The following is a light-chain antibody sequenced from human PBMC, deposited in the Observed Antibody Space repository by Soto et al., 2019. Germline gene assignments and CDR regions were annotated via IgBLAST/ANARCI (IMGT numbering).Light chain of an antibody. CDR1: TGAVTSEHY. V-gene: IGLV7-46*01. CDR2: NTN. CDR3: LLSYSGPRV. Sequence: QAVVTQEPSLTVSPGGTVSLTCGSSTGAVTSEHYAYWFQQKPGQAPRTLIYNTNNKQSWTPARFSGFLLGGKAALTLSGAQPEDEAEYYCLLSYSGPRVFGGGTKLTVL. J-gene: IGLJ3*02.